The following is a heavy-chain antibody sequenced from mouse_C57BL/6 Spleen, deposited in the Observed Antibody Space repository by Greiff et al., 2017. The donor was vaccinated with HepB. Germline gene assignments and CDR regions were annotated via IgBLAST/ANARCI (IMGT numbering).Heavy chain of an antibody. J-gene: IGHJ2*01. V-gene: IGHV1-81*01. CDR1: GYTFTSYG. D-gene: IGHD2-3*01. Sequence: QVQLKESGAELARPGASVKLSCKASGYTFTSYGISWVKQRTGQGLEWIGEIYPRSGNTYYNEKFKGKATLTADKSSSTAYMELRSLTSEDSAVYFCHPDGYYDFDYWGQGTTLTVSS. CDR2: IYPRSGNT. CDR3: HPDGYYDFDY.